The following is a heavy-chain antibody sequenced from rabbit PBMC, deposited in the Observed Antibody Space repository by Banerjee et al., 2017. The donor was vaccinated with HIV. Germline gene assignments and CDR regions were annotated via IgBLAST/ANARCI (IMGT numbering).Heavy chain of an antibody. D-gene: IGHD4-1*01. CDR3: VRDRGYSSGWGNL. V-gene: IGHV1S43*01. J-gene: IGHJ3*01. CDR1: GVDVSGYYY. CDR2: IATKTGST. Sequence: QQQLEESGGGLVKPGGTLTLTCTASGVDVSGYYYMCWVRQAPGKGLELVACIATKTGSTWFARWVNGRFTISSHNAQNTLYLQLNSLTAADTATYFCVRDRGYSSGWGNLWGPGTLVTVS.